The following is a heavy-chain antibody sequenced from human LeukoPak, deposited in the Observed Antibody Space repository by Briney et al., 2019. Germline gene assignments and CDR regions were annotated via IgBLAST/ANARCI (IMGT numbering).Heavy chain of an antibody. V-gene: IGHV4-39*01. D-gene: IGHD5-24*01. CDR2: IYYSGSS. Sequence: PSETLSLTCSVSGGSISSSNSYWGWIRQPPGKGLEWIGSIYYSGSSFDNPALKSRVTISVDTSKNQFSLKLSSVTAADTAVYYCARHRSGWLQSSFDYWGQRTLVTVSS. J-gene: IGHJ4*02. CDR3: ARHRSGWLQSSFDY. CDR1: GGSISSSNSY.